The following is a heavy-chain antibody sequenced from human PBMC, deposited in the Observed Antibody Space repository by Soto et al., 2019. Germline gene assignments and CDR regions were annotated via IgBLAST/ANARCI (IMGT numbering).Heavy chain of an antibody. V-gene: IGHV3-74*01. D-gene: IGHD6-19*01. J-gene: IGHJ4*02. CDR2: INSDGSST. CDR1: GFIFNNYW. Sequence: GGSLRLSCLASGFIFNNYWMTWVRQAPGKGLVWVSRINSDGSSTTYADSVKGRFTISRDNAKNTLYLQMNSLRAEDTAVYYCVRGEGGWETYWGQGTLVTVSS. CDR3: VRGEGGWETY.